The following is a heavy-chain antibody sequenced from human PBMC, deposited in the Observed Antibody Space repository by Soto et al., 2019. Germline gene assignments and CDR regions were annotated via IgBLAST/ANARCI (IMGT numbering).Heavy chain of an antibody. D-gene: IGHD1-1*01. CDR1: GFTFSTYP. V-gene: IGHV3-23*01. CDR2: ISPGSSDT. Sequence: EVQLSKSGGGLVQPGGSLRLSCAASGFTFSTYPMSWVRQAPGKGLEWVSGISPGSSDTPYADSVKGRFTISRDNSNNMLYLQMNSLRVEDTAVYYCAKKLEGHNPFDDWGQGTLVTVSS. CDR3: AKKLEGHNPFDD. J-gene: IGHJ4*02.